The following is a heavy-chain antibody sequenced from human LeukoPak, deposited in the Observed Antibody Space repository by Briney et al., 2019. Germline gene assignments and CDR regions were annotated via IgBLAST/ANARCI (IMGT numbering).Heavy chain of an antibody. J-gene: IGHJ4*02. D-gene: IGHD6-19*01. CDR2: ISPYNGNT. CDR3: ARAGSGSGWYLDY. V-gene: IGHV1-18*01. Sequence: ASLKVSCKASGYDFTSVGITWVRRAPGQGLEWMGWISPYNGNTRYAQKFQGRVAMTTDTSTTTAYMELRGLRFNDTAGYYCARAGSGSGWYLDYWGQGTLVTVSS. CDR1: GYDFTSVG.